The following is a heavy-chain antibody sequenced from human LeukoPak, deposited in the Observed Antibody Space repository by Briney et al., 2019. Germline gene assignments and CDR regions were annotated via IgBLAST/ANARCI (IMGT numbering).Heavy chain of an antibody. V-gene: IGHV3-7*01. Sequence: GGSLRLSCAASGFIFGDYWMSWVRQAPGKGLEWVANIKEDGSGKSYVDSVKGRFTISRDNAKNSLSLQMNSLRVEDTAIYYCARGGGTFDIWGQGTMVTVSS. CDR1: GFIFGDYW. D-gene: IGHD3-16*01. CDR3: ARGGGTFDI. CDR2: IKEDGSGK. J-gene: IGHJ3*02.